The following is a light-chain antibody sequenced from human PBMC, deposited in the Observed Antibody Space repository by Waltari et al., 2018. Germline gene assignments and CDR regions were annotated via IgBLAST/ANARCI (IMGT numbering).Light chain of an antibody. CDR1: SSDVGGYNY. J-gene: IGLJ2*01. CDR2: EVS. CDR3: SSYTSSSTSVV. Sequence: QSALTQPASVSGSPGQSITISCTGTSSDVGGYNYVPWYQQHPGKAPKLMIYEVSNRPSGVSNRFSGSKSGSTASLTISGLQAEDEADYYCSSYTSSSTSVVFGGGTKLTVL. V-gene: IGLV2-14*01.